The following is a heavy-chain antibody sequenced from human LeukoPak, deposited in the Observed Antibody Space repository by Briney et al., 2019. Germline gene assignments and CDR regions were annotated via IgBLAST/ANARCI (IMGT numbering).Heavy chain of an antibody. CDR3: AKGTVYGDLKFYFFDY. Sequence: GGSLRLSCAASGFTFSSYAMSWVRQAPGKGLEWVSAISGSGGSTYYADSVKGRFTISRDNSKNTLYLQMNSLRAEDTAVYYCAKGTVYGDLKFYFFDYWGQGTLVTASS. J-gene: IGHJ4*02. CDR2: ISGSGGST. V-gene: IGHV3-23*01. D-gene: IGHD4-17*01. CDR1: GFTFSSYA.